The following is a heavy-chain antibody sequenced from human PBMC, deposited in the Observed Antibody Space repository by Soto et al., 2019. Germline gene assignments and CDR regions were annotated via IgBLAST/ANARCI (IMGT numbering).Heavy chain of an antibody. Sequence: YTFTSSDINWVRQATGQGLEWMGWMNPNTGNTGYAQKFQGRITLTRSTSISTAYLELSSLNSDDSAVYYCARGASPWGQGTLVTVSS. CDR2: MNPNTGNT. CDR3: ARGASP. CDR1: YTFTSSD. J-gene: IGHJ5*02. V-gene: IGHV1-8*01.